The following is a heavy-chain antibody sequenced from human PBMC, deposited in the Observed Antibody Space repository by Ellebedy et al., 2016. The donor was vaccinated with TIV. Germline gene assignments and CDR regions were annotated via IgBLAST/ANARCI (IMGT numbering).Heavy chain of an antibody. V-gene: IGHV3-21*04. Sequence: GESLKISCAASGFTFSSYSMNWVRQAPGKGLEWVSSISSSSSYTNYADSVKGRFTISRDNAKDSLYLQMNSLRAEDTAVYYCARVVGSSGWYSDYWGQGTLVTVSS. D-gene: IGHD6-19*01. CDR1: GFTFSSYS. CDR2: ISSSSSYT. CDR3: ARVVGSSGWYSDY. J-gene: IGHJ4*02.